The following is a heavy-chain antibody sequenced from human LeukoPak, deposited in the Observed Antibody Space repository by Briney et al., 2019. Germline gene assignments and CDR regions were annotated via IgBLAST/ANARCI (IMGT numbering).Heavy chain of an antibody. D-gene: IGHD2-2*01. CDR3: AKDLHTSHCCLPFDY. J-gene: IGHJ4*02. V-gene: IGHV3-23*01. CDR2: ISGSGGST. Sequence: GGSLRLSCIVSGFTFSSYAMSWVRQAPGMGLEWVSSISGSGGSTYYADSVKGRFTISRDNSKNTLSLQMSSLRAEDTAVYYCAKDLHTSHCCLPFDYWGQGTLVTVSS. CDR1: GFTFSSYA.